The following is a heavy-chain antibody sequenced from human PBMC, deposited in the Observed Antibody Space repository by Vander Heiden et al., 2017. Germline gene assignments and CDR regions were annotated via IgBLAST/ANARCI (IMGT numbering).Heavy chain of an antibody. CDR2: IIPIFGTA. V-gene: IGHV1-69*06. J-gene: IGHJ4*02. CDR1: GGTFSSYA. Sequence: QVQLVQSGAEVKKPGSSVKVPCKASGGTFSSYAISWVRQAPGQGLEWMGGIIPIFGTANYAQKFQGRVTITADKSTGTAYMELSSLRSEDTAVYYCARAVFGYNFDYWGQGTLVTVSS. D-gene: IGHD5-12*01. CDR3: ARAVFGYNFDY.